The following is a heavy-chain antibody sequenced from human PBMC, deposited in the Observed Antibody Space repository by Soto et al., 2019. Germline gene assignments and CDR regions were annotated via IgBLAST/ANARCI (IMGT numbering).Heavy chain of an antibody. CDR3: ARLTPLDDFFYSYYGMDV. J-gene: IGHJ6*02. V-gene: IGHV4-39*01. CDR1: GGSISTSGYY. D-gene: IGHD3-3*01. Sequence: QLRLQESGPGLVKPSETLSLTCTVSGGSISTSGYYWGWIRQPPGGGLEWIGSIAYTGTTQYNSSLKSRVTVLIDTSNNQFSLRLRSMTAADTALYFCARLTPLDDFFYSYYGMDVWGQGTTVTVSS. CDR2: IAYTGTT.